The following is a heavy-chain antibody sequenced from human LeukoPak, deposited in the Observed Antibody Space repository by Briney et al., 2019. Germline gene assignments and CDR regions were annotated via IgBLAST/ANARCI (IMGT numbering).Heavy chain of an antibody. J-gene: IGHJ4*02. D-gene: IGHD3-3*01. CDR1: GGSITTSSYY. CDR2: IYYTGGT. Sequence: SETLSLTCSVSGGSITTSSYYWGWIRQSPEKGLEWIGSIYYTGGTFYSPSLKSRVTISVDTSKNQFSLKLSSVTAADTAVYYCARQPLFFGRGYFDSWGQGALVTVSS. CDR3: ARQPLFFGRGYFDS. V-gene: IGHV4-39*01.